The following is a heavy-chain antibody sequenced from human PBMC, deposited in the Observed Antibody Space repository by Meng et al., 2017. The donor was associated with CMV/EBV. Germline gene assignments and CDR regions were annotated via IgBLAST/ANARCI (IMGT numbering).Heavy chain of an antibody. D-gene: IGHD6-13*01. CDR3: ARGPYIAAATGGRFDY. V-gene: IGHV1-2*02. CDR2: INPNSGGT. J-gene: IGHJ4*02. Sequence: ASVQASCKASGYTLTGYYMHWVRQAPGQGLEWMGWINPNSGGTNYAQKFQGRVTMTRDTSISTAYMELSRLRSDDTAVYYCARGPYIAAATGGRFDYWGQGTLVTVSS. CDR1: GYTLTGYY.